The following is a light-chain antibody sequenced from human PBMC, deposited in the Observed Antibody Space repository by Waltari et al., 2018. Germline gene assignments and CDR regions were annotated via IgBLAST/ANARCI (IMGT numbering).Light chain of an antibody. V-gene: IGKV3-11*01. CDR1: QSVSVY. J-gene: IGKJ1*01. Sequence: EVVLTQSPATLSLSPGERATLSCRASQSVSVYLAWYQQKPRQAPRLLTYDSSDRATGVPARVSGSGSGTDFTLTISSLEPEDFAVYYCQQRTDRPPVTFGQGTRVEMK. CDR2: DSS. CDR3: QQRTDRPPVT.